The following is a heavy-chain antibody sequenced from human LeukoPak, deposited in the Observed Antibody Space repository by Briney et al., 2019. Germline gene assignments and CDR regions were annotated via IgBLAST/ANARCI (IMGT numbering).Heavy chain of an antibody. Sequence: SVTVSCKASGGTFSSYAISWVRQAPGQGLGWMGGIIPIFGTANYAQKFQGRVTITADESTSTAYMELSSLRSEDTAVYYCARDESGDYGDYPADYWGQGTLVTVSS. CDR2: IIPIFGTA. CDR1: GGTFSSYA. V-gene: IGHV1-69*13. J-gene: IGHJ4*02. CDR3: ARDESGDYGDYPADY. D-gene: IGHD4-17*01.